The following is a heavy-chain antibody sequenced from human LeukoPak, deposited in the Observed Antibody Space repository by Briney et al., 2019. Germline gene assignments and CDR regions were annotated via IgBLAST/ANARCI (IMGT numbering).Heavy chain of an antibody. J-gene: IGHJ4*02. CDR3: AKAWALVVVATADDY. D-gene: IGHD2-15*01. CDR2: ISSSSSTI. CDR1: GFTFSSYS. V-gene: IGHV3-48*01. Sequence: GGSLRLSCAASGFTFSSYSMNWVRQAPGKGLEWVSYISSSSSTIYYADSVKGRFTISRDNAKNSLYLQMNSLRAEDTAVYYCAKAWALVVVATADDYWGQGTLVTVSS.